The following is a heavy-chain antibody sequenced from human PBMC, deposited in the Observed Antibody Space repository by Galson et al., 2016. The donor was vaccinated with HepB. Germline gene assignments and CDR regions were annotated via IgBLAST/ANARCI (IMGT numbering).Heavy chain of an antibody. V-gene: IGHV3-23*01. Sequence: SLRLSCAASGFTFSMYGMDWVRQAPGKGLEWVSAIRAGGESTSYADSVEGRFTISRDNSKDTLYLQMDNLRADDTAVYYCAKDIRPVKATLDYYFYAVDVWGSGTTVTVSS. CDR1: GFTFSMYG. D-gene: IGHD1-1*01. CDR3: AKDIRPVKATLDYYFYAVDV. J-gene: IGHJ6*04. CDR2: IRAGGEST.